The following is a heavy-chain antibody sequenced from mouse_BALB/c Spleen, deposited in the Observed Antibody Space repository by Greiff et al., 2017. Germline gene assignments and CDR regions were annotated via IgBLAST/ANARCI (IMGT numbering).Heavy chain of an antibody. J-gene: IGHJ1*01. CDR1: GYTFTSYT. CDR2: INPSSGYT. Sequence: VQLQQSAAELARPGASVKMSCKASGYTFTSYTMHWVKQRPGQGLEWIGYINPSSGYTEYNQKFKDKTTLTADKSSSTAYMQLSSLTSEDSAVYYCARGGIYYRSHWYFDVWGAGTTVTVSS. D-gene: IGHD2-14*01. V-gene: IGHV1-4*02. CDR3: ARGGIYYRSHWYFDV.